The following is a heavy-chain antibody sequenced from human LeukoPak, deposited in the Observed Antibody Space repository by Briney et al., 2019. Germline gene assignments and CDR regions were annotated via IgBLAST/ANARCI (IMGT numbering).Heavy chain of an antibody. CDR2: INPNSGGT. J-gene: IGHJ5*02. CDR3: ARAGGRSWFDP. CDR1: GYTFTSYD. V-gene: IGHV1-2*02. Sequence: ASVKVSCKASGYTFTSYDINWVRQATGQGFEWMGWINPNSGGTNYAQKFQGRVTMTTDTSMSTAYMGLSRLTSDDTAVYYCARAGGRSWFDPWGQGTLVTVSS.